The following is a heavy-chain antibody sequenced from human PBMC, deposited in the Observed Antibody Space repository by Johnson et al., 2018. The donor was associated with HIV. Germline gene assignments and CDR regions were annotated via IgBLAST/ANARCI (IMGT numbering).Heavy chain of an antibody. Sequence: QVQLVESGGGVVRPGGSLRLSCAASGFTFSGYGMHWVRQAPGKGLEWVAVISYDGSNKYYADSVKGRFTISRDNSKNTLYLQMNSLRAEDTAVYYCARDPEGAPPLGAFDIWGQGTMVTVSS. D-gene: IGHD1-26*01. CDR2: ISYDGSNK. J-gene: IGHJ3*02. CDR1: GFTFSGYG. CDR3: ARDPEGAPPLGAFDI. V-gene: IGHV3-30*03.